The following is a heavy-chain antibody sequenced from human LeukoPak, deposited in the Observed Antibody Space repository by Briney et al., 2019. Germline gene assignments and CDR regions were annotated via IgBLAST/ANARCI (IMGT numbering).Heavy chain of an antibody. CDR2: INHSGST. Sequence: SETLSLTCAVYGGSFSGYYWSWIRQPPGKGLEWIGEINHSGSTNYNPSLKSRVIISVDTSKNQFSLKLSSVTAADTAVYYCARVGFWSGYYYFDYWGQGTLVTVSS. CDR3: ARVGFWSGYYYFDY. D-gene: IGHD3-3*01. J-gene: IGHJ4*02. CDR1: GGSFSGYY. V-gene: IGHV4-34*01.